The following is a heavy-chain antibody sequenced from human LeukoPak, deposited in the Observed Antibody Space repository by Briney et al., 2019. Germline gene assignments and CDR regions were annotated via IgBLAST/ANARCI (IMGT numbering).Heavy chain of an antibody. CDR2: ISSSSYI. Sequence: KTGGSLRLSCAASGFTFSSYSMNWVRQAPGKGLEWVSSISSSSYIYYADSVKGRFTISRDNAKNSLYLQMNSLRAEDTAVYYCAREGAEWLLGFDYWGQGTLVTVSS. CDR1: GFTFSSYS. J-gene: IGHJ4*02. CDR3: AREGAEWLLGFDY. D-gene: IGHD3-3*01. V-gene: IGHV3-21*01.